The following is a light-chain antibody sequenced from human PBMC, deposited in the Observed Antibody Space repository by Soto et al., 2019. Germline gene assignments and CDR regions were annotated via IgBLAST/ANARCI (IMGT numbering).Light chain of an antibody. V-gene: IGKV3-20*01. Sequence: EIVLTQSPGTLSLSPGERATLSCRASQSVSSSYLAWYQQKPGQAPRLLIYGASSRATGIPDRFXXXXXXXXFXLTISRLEPEDFAVYYCQQYGSSPVFGGGTKVEIK. J-gene: IGKJ4*01. CDR2: GAS. CDR1: QSVSSSY. CDR3: QQYGSSPV.